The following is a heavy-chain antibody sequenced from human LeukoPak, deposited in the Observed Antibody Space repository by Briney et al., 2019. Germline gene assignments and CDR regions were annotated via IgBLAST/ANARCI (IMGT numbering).Heavy chain of an antibody. CDR2: IHNSGTT. Sequence: ASETLSLTCAVSGGPFSGYFWSWIRQSSGKGLEWIGEIHNSGTTNYNPSLNSRVTISEDTSKNQFYLNLSSVTAADTAVYYCARRYYYNLGTFPFDFWGQGTLVTVSS. J-gene: IGHJ4*02. CDR1: GGPFSGYF. V-gene: IGHV4-34*01. CDR3: ARRYYYNLGTFPFDF. D-gene: IGHD3-10*01.